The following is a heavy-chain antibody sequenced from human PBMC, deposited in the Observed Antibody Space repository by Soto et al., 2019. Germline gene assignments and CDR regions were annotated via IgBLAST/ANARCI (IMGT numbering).Heavy chain of an antibody. Sequence: EVQLVESGGGLVQPGRSLRLSCAASGFTFDDYAMHWVRQAPGKGLEWVSGISWNSGSIGYADSVKGRFTISRDNAKNSLYLQMNSLRAEDTALYYCAEDRGYSTVVTFSGMDVWGQGTTVTVSS. D-gene: IGHD1-26*01. CDR3: AEDRGYSTVVTFSGMDV. J-gene: IGHJ6*02. CDR2: ISWNSGSI. CDR1: GFTFDDYA. V-gene: IGHV3-9*01.